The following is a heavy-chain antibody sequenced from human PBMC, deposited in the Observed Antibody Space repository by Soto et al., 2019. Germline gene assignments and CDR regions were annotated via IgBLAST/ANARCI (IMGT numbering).Heavy chain of an antibody. V-gene: IGHV3-30*03. Sequence: GGSLRLSCAASGFTFGSYGMHWVRQAPGKGLEWVATTSSDENNKYYADSVKGRFTISGDNSKSTLYLQMNGLRPEDTAVYYCLYGMDVWGQGTTVTVSS. CDR3: LYGMDV. J-gene: IGHJ6*02. CDR1: GFTFGSYG. CDR2: TSSDENNK.